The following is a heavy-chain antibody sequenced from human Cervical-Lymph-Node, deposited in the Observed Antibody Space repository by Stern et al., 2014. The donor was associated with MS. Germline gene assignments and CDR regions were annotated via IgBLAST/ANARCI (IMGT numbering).Heavy chain of an antibody. Sequence: VHLVESGGGVVQPGTSLRLSCAASGFTYRSFAMHWVRQAPGKGLEWVAVISNDETKTNYADSVKGRFVISRDNSKNTLYLQMSSLRHDDTAVYYCVHGSGAFDFWGQGTLVIVSS. J-gene: IGHJ4*02. V-gene: IGHV3-30*03. D-gene: IGHD3-10*01. CDR1: GFTYRSFA. CDR2: ISNDETKT. CDR3: VHGSGAFDF.